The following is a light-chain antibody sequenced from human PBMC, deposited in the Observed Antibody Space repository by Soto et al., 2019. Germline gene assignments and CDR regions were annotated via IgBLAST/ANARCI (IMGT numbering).Light chain of an antibody. CDR3: SLYAGRDSFV. CDR1: SSDVGNFNL. Sequence: QSALTQPASVSGSPGQSITISCTGTSSDVGNFNLVSWYQQHPGKAPKLIIYEVTKRPSGVSLRFSGSKSGNTASLTISGLQAEDEDEADYYCSLYAGRDSFVFGTGTKVTVL. V-gene: IGLV2-23*02. J-gene: IGLJ1*01. CDR2: EVT.